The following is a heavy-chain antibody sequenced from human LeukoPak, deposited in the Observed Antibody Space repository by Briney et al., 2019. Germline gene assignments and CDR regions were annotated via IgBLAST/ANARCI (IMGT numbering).Heavy chain of an antibody. J-gene: IGHJ4*02. CDR2: ISWNSGSI. Sequence: GGSLRLSCAASGFTFDDYAMHWVRHAPGKGLEWVSGISWNSGSIGYADSVKGRFTISRDNAKNSLYLQMNSRRAEDTALYYCAKEISGYSYGTYYFDYWGQGTLVTVSS. CDR1: GFTFDDYA. D-gene: IGHD5-18*01. V-gene: IGHV3-9*01. CDR3: AKEISGYSYGTYYFDY.